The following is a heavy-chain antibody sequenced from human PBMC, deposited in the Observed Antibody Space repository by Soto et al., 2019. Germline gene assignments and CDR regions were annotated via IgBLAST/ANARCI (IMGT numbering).Heavy chain of an antibody. CDR1: GGSFSDYY. CDR3: ARSPRSIAAGGIDF. Sequence: PSETLSLTCAVYGGSFSDYYWSWIRQPPGKGLEWIGEINHTGSTNYNPSLKSRVTISVDTSKNQISLKLSSVTAADTAVYYCARSPRSIAAGGIDFWGQGILVTVSS. V-gene: IGHV4-34*01. J-gene: IGHJ4*01. D-gene: IGHD6-13*01. CDR2: INHTGST.